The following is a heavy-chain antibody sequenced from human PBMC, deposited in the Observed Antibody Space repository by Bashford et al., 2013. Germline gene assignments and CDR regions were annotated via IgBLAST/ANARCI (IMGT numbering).Heavy chain of an antibody. CDR1: GGSISSSY. J-gene: IGHJ4*02. CDR2: IHTSGST. D-gene: IGHD1-26*01. CDR3: ARAVGAKGTPPHY. Sequence: SETLSLTCTVSGGSISSSYWSWIRQPAGKGLEWIGRIHTSGSTDQNPSLKSRVTISGDTSKNQFSLKMTSVTAADTAVYYCARAVGAKGTPPHYWGQGTLVTVSS. V-gene: IGHV4-4*07.